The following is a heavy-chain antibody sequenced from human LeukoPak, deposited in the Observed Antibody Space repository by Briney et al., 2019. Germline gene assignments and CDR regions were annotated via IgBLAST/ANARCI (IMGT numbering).Heavy chain of an antibody. CDR2: ISPNSGGT. CDR1: GYTFTAYY. Sequence: VASVKVSCKASGYTFTAYYMHWVRQAPGQGLEWMGWISPNSGGTNYAQKFQGRVTMTRDTSISTAYMELSRLRSDDTAVYYCARDYYDSSGFGAFDIWGQGTMVTVSS. J-gene: IGHJ3*02. D-gene: IGHD3-22*01. CDR3: ARDYYDSSGFGAFDI. V-gene: IGHV1-2*02.